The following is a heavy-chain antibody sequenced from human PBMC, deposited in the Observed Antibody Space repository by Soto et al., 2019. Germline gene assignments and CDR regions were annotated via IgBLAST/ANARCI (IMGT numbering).Heavy chain of an antibody. CDR1: GFTFSSYD. CDR2: IGTAGDT. Sequence: GGSLRLSCAASGFTFSSYDMHWVRQATGKGLEWVSAIGTAGDTYYPGSVKGRFTISRDNAKNSLYLQMNSLRAEDTAVYYCARELRFLEWLPDYYYYMDVWGKGTTVTVSS. D-gene: IGHD3-3*01. J-gene: IGHJ6*03. CDR3: ARELRFLEWLPDYYYYMDV. V-gene: IGHV3-13*01.